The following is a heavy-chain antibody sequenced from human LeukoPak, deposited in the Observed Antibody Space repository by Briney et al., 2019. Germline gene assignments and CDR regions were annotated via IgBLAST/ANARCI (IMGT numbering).Heavy chain of an antibody. CDR2: IRSKAYGGTT. J-gene: IGHJ4*02. Sequence: PGRPLRLSCTASGFTFGDYAMSWFRQAPGKGLEWVGFIRSKAYGGTTEYAASVKGRFTISRDDSKSIAYLQMNSLKTEDTAVYYCTRRRGWYPDSYFDYWGQGTLVTVSS. CDR3: TRRRGWYPDSYFDY. V-gene: IGHV3-49*03. D-gene: IGHD2-15*01. CDR1: GFTFGDYA.